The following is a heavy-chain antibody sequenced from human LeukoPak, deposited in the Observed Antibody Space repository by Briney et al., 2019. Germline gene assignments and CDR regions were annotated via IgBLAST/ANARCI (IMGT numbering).Heavy chain of an antibody. CDR3: ARDRAEGKTWVEFDP. Sequence: EGSLRLSCAASGFIVNSYAMSWVRQAPGKGLAWVSLIYSDGVTQYADSVKGRFTISRDNSKNTLYLQMNGLRDEDTAVYFCARDRAEGKTWVEFDPWGQGTLVTVSS. CDR1: GFIVNSYA. CDR2: IYSDGVT. V-gene: IGHV3-66*02. J-gene: IGHJ5*02.